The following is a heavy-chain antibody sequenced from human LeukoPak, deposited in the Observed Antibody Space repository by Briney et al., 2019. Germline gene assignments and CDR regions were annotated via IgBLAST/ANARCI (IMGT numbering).Heavy chain of an antibody. Sequence: ASETLSLTCTVSGGSINNYYWGWIRQPPGKGLEWLGYIYYRGTTNYNPSLKSRLTISLDTSKNQFSLKLSSVTAADTAVYYCASTERCSTTCPLDYWGQGTLVTVSS. CDR3: ASTERCSTTCPLDY. J-gene: IGHJ4*02. CDR2: IYYRGTT. V-gene: IGHV4-59*12. D-gene: IGHD2-2*01. CDR1: GGSINNYY.